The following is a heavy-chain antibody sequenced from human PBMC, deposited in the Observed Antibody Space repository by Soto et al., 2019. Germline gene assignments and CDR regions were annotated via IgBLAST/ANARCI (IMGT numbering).Heavy chain of an antibody. CDR1: GGSLTTDDYY. J-gene: IGHJ4*02. D-gene: IGHD2-21*02. CDR3: ARENLLYCGRVCYSSPFDS. Sequence: QVQLQESGPGLVKPSQTLSLTCTVSGGSLTTDDYYWSGIRQHPGKGLEWIGYMSHSGSTFYTPSLKSGITMSVHTSHNQFSLKLTSVTAADTAVYYCARENLLYCGRVCYSSPFDSWGQGTLVMVSS. V-gene: IGHV4-31*03. CDR2: MSHSGST.